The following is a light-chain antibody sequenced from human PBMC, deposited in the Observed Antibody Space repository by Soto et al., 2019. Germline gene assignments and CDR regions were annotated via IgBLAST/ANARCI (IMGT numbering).Light chain of an antibody. V-gene: IGLV2-14*03. Sequence: QSALTQPASGSGSPGQSITISCTGTSSDVGSYNYVSWYQHHPGKAPKLMIYDVSNRPSGVSNRFSGSKSGNTASLSISGLQPEDEADYYCSSYRTSNTRQIVCGTGTKVTVL. J-gene: IGLJ1*01. CDR1: SSDVGSYNY. CDR3: SSYRTSNTRQIV. CDR2: DVS.